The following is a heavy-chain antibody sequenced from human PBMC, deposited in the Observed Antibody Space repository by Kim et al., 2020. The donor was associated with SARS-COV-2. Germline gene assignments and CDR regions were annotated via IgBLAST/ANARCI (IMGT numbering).Heavy chain of an antibody. CDR1: GGSFSGYY. CDR3: ARGRRITIFVVVITSYGMDV. D-gene: IGHD3-3*01. J-gene: IGHJ6*02. V-gene: IGHV4-34*01. CDR2: INHSGST. Sequence: SETLSLTCAVYGGSFSGYYWSWIRQPPGKGLEWIGEINHSGSTNYNPSLKSRVTISVDTSKNQFSLKLSSVTAADTAVYYCARGRRITIFVVVITSYGMDVWGQGTTVSVS.